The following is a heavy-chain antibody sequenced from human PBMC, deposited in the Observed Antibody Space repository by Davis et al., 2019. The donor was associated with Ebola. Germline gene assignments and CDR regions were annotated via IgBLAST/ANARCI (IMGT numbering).Heavy chain of an antibody. CDR2: IYPGDSHT. J-gene: IGHJ6*02. CDR1: GFSFTTYW. Sequence: GESLKISCKSSGFSFTTYWIGWVRQMPGKGLEWMGIIYPGDSHTTYNPSFQGQVTISADKSISTAYLQWSSLKASDTAMYYCARNPHYYYGMDVWGQGTTVTVSS. V-gene: IGHV5-51*01. CDR3: ARNPHYYYGMDV.